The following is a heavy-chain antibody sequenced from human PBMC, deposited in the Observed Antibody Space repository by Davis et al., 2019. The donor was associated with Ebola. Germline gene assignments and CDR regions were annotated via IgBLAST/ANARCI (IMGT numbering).Heavy chain of an antibody. CDR3: AGLLRSLEWGDY. J-gene: IGHJ4*02. D-gene: IGHD3-3*01. CDR1: GVSISRGGYY. CDR2: IYSSGSA. Sequence: PSETLSLTCTVSGVSISRGGYYWNWIRQHPGKGLEWIGSIYSSGSADYNPSLKSRVTISIDTSKNQFALKVTSVTAADTAIYYCAGLLRSLEWGDYWGQGALVAVSS. V-gene: IGHV4-31*03.